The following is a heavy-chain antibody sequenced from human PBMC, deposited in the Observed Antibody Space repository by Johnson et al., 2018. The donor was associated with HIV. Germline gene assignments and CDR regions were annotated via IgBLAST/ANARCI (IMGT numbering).Heavy chain of an antibody. J-gene: IGHJ3*02. CDR2: IKSKTDGGTT. CDR3: AKGIEAGWQVDAVDI. Sequence: VQLVESGGGLVKPGGSLRLSCAASGFTFSNAWMSWVRQAPGKGLEWVGRIKSKTDGGTTDYAAPVKGRFTISRDDSKNTLYLQMNSLRAEDTAIYYCAKGIEAGWQVDAVDIWGQGTMVTVSS. D-gene: IGHD6-19*01. V-gene: IGHV3-15*01. CDR1: GFTFSNAW.